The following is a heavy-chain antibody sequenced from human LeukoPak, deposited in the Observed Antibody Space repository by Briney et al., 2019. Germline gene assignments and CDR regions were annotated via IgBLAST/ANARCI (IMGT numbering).Heavy chain of an antibody. Sequence: GESLKISCKGSGYTFANYWIGWVRQLPEKGLEWMGIIYPGDSDTRYSPSFQGQVTISADKSNSTAYLQWSSLKASDTAMYYCARRDYDDYRDYWGQGTLVTVSS. CDR1: GYTFANYW. V-gene: IGHV5-51*01. CDR3: ARRDYDDYRDY. J-gene: IGHJ4*02. CDR2: IYPGDSDT. D-gene: IGHD3-3*01.